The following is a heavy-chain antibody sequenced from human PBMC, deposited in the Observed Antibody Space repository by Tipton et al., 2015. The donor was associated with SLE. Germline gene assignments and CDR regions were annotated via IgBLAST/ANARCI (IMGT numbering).Heavy chain of an antibody. CDR3: ARLPYLWQWLVRAFDI. CDR1: GGSFSGYY. D-gene: IGHD6-19*01. Sequence: LRLSCAVYGGSFSGYYWSWICQPPGKGLEWIGEINHSGSTNYNPSLKSRVTISVDTSKNQFSLKLSSVTAADTAVYYCARLPYLWQWLVRAFDIWGQGTMVTVSS. V-gene: IGHV4-34*01. J-gene: IGHJ3*02. CDR2: INHSGST.